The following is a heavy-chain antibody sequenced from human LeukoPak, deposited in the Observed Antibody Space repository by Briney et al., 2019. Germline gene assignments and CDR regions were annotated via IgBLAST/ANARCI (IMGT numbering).Heavy chain of an antibody. V-gene: IGHV4-39*01. J-gene: IGHJ4*02. CDR3: ARREVDTAMAFFDY. Sequence: PSETLPLTCTVSGGSISSSSYYWGWIRQPPGKGLEWIGSIYYSGSTYYNPSLKSRVTISVDTSKNQFSLKLSSVTAADTAVYYCARREVDTAMAFFDYWGQGTLVTVSS. CDR1: GGSISSSSYY. D-gene: IGHD5-18*01. CDR2: IYYSGST.